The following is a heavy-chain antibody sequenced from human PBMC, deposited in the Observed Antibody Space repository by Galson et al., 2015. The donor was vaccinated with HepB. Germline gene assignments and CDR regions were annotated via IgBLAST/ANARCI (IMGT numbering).Heavy chain of an antibody. CDR2: ISYDGSNK. CDR1: GFTFSSYA. D-gene: IGHD1-26*01. J-gene: IGHJ4*02. CDR3: ARDLRVGATLGHYCDY. V-gene: IGHV3-30*04. Sequence: SLRLSCAASGFTFSSYAMHWVRQAPGKGLEWVAVISYDGSNKYYADSVKGRFTISRDNSKNTLYLQMNSLRAEDTAVYYCARDLRVGATLGHYCDYWGQGTLFTVSS.